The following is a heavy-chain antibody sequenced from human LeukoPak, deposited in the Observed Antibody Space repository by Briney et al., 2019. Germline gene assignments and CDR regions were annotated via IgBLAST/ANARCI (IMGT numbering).Heavy chain of an antibody. J-gene: IGHJ4*02. Sequence: GGSLRLSCAASGFTFRSYSMNWVRQAPGKGLEWVSSISSSSSYIYYADSVKGRFTISRDNAKNSLYLQMNSLRAEDTAVYYCARVGVVPAARSDYWGQGTLVTVSS. V-gene: IGHV3-21*01. D-gene: IGHD2-2*01. CDR3: ARVGVVPAARSDY. CDR2: ISSSSSYI. CDR1: GFTFRSYS.